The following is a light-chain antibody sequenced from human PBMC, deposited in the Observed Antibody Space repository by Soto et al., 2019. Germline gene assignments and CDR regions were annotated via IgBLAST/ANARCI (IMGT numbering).Light chain of an antibody. CDR3: LQHNHFPWT. V-gene: IGKV1-17*01. CDR2: GAS. CDR1: QGIRKD. Sequence: QMTQSPSSLSASVGDSVTITCRASQGIRKDLGWYQQKPGKAPQRLIYGASFLHTGVPSRFSGSGSGTEFTLTISSLQPEDFATYFCLQHNHFPWTCGQGTKV. J-gene: IGKJ1*01.